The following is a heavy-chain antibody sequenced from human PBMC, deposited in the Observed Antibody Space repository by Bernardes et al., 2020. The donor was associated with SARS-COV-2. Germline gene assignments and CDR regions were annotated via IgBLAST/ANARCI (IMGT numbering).Heavy chain of an antibody. Sequence: GGSLKLSCAASGFTFNNFGMHWVRKAPGKGLEWVAVISYDGIKKYYTDSLEGRFTISKDNSKNTVYLQMNNLRAEDTAIYFCAKVQAIFWIRPYNSAMDVWGQGTTVTVSS. J-gene: IGHJ6*02. CDR2: ISYDGIKK. CDR1: GFTFNNFG. CDR3: AKVQAIFWIRPYNSAMDV. D-gene: IGHD3-3*01. V-gene: IGHV3-30*18.